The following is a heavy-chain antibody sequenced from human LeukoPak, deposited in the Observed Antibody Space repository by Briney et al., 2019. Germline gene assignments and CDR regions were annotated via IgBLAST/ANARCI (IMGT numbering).Heavy chain of an antibody. Sequence: GGSLRLSCAASGFTFSSYAMSWVRQAPGKGLEWVSAISGSGGSTCYADSVKGRFTISRDNSKDTLYLQMNSLRAEDTAVYYCAKEPRGYSYGYFDYWGQGTLVTVSS. D-gene: IGHD5-18*01. CDR1: GFTFSSYA. CDR3: AKEPRGYSYGYFDY. CDR2: ISGSGGST. J-gene: IGHJ4*02. V-gene: IGHV3-23*01.